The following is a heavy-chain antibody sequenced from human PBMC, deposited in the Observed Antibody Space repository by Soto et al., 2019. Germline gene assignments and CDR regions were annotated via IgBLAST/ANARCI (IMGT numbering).Heavy chain of an antibody. J-gene: IGHJ5*02. D-gene: IGHD2-15*01. Sequence: PSETLSLTCTVSGGSISSYASFWSWIRQLPCKGPEWIAFISYSGTTSYNPSLRSRVTISADTSKSQFSLNLTSVTAADTAVYYCARGGASSKWLDPGGQGXLVTVYS. CDR3: ARGGASSKWLDP. CDR2: ISYSGTT. V-gene: IGHV4-31*03. CDR1: GGSISSYASF.